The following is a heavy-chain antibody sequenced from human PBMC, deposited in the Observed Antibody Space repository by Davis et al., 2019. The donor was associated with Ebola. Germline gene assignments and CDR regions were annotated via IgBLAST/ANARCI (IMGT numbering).Heavy chain of an antibody. V-gene: IGHV5-51*01. D-gene: IGHD2-2*02. J-gene: IGHJ4*02. CDR1: GYDFTNYW. Sequence: GESLKISCKGSGYDFTNYWLGWVRQMPGKGLEWIGIIYRADSDIRYSPSFQGQVHISVDKSISTAYLQWDSLEASDTAMYYCVRRCFTWLYWGQGTLVTVSS. CDR2: IYRADSDI. CDR3: VRRCFTWLY.